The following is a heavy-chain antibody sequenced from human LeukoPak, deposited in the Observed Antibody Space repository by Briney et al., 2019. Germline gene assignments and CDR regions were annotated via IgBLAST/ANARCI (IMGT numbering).Heavy chain of an antibody. CDR2: ISGSGDDT. CDR3: ARGPSRRGLRSSADY. D-gene: IGHD6-13*01. J-gene: IGHJ4*02. Sequence: GGSLRLSCTASGLTFYNYAMSWVRQAPGKGLEWVSAISGSGDDTYYADSVKGRFTISRDNSNNVMFLEMHSLRAEDTALYLCARGPSRRGLRSSADYWGPGTLVTASS. CDR1: GLTFYNYA. V-gene: IGHV3-23*01.